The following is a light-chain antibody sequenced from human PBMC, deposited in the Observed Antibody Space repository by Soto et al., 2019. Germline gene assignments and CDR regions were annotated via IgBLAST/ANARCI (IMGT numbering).Light chain of an antibody. CDR3: SSYTSRVV. J-gene: IGLJ2*01. V-gene: IGLV2-14*01. CDR2: DVS. CDR1: SSDVGGYNY. Sequence: QSALTQPASVSGSPGQSITISCTGTSSDVGGYNYVSWYQQHPGKAPKLMIYDVSNRPSGVSNRFSGSKSGNTASLTISGLQAEDEADYYCSSYTSRVVFGGGTQLIVL.